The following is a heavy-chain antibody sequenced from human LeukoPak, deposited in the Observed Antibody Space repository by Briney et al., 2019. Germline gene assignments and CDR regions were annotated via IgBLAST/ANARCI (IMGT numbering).Heavy chain of an antibody. CDR1: GFTFSSYA. Sequence: GGSLRLSCAASGFTFSSYAMSWVRQAPGKGLEWVSGISGSGGSTYYADSVKCRFTISRDNSKNTLYLQMNSLRAEDTAVYYCAKRSVVPAATHFDYWGQGTLVTVSS. J-gene: IGHJ4*02. D-gene: IGHD2-2*01. V-gene: IGHV3-23*01. CDR3: AKRSVVPAATHFDY. CDR2: ISGSGGST.